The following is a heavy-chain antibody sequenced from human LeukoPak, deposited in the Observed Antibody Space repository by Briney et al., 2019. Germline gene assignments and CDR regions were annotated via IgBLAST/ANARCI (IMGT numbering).Heavy chain of an antibody. D-gene: IGHD3-10*01. CDR3: ARAGLGHWSNWFDP. V-gene: IGHV1-2*02. J-gene: IGHJ5*02. Sequence: ASVKVSCKASGNTFSDYYMHWVRQAPGQELEWLGWINPNTGGTNYAQKFQGRVTMTRDMSISTAYMELSRLRSDDTAVYYCARAGLGHWSNWFDPWGQGTQVTVSS. CDR1: GNTFSDYY. CDR2: INPNTGGT.